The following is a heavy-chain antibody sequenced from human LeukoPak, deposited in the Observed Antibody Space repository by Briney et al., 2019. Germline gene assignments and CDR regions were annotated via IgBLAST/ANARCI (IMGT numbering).Heavy chain of an antibody. Sequence: PGGSLRLSCAASGFTFDDYAMHWVRQAPGKGLECVSGISWNSGSIGYADSVKGRFTISRDNAKNSLYLQMNSLRAEDTALYYCVKDSGYSYGSAGDYWGQGTLVTVSS. D-gene: IGHD5-18*01. J-gene: IGHJ4*02. CDR3: VKDSGYSYGSAGDY. CDR2: ISWNSGSI. V-gene: IGHV3-9*01. CDR1: GFTFDDYA.